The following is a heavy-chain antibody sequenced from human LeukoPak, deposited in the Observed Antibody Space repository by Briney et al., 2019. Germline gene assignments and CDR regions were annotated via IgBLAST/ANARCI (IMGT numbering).Heavy chain of an antibody. V-gene: IGHV4-34*01. J-gene: IGHJ4*02. CDR2: INHSGSS. CDR1: GGSFSNYY. D-gene: IGHD2-2*01. CDR3: ARGGPAAYFDY. Sequence: NASETLSLTCAVYGGSFSNYYWSWIRQAPGKGLEWIGEINHSGSSNFNPSLKRRVTLSIDTSKNQFALKLSSVTAADTAMYFCARGGPAAYFDYWGQGTLVTVSS.